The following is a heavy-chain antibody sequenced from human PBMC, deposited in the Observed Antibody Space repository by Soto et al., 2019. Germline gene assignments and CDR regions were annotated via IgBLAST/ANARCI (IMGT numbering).Heavy chain of an antibody. CDR1: GYTFTSYG. D-gene: IGHD3-10*01. J-gene: IGHJ3*02. CDR3: ARIGGTDAFDI. Sequence: QVQLVQSGDEVKKPGASVKVSCKASGYTFTSYGISWVRQAPGQRLEWLGCIRAYNGNTNYAQKLPGRFTMTTDPSTRTDYMGLRSLRSDGTAVYYCARIGGTDAFDIWGQGTMVTVSS. CDR2: IRAYNGNT. V-gene: IGHV1-18*01.